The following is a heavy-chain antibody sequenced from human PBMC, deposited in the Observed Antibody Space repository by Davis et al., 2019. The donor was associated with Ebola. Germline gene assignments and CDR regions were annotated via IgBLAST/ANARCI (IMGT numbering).Heavy chain of an antibody. CDR3: ATLLRSTPRPRTDY. J-gene: IGHJ4*02. V-gene: IGHV4-4*02. CDR2: IYHTGST. CDR1: GGSVSSSNW. D-gene: IGHD2-21*01. Sequence: PGGSLRLSCVVSGGSVSSSNWWSWVRQSPGKGLEWIGEIYHTGSTNSNPSLKGRVTMSVGKSKNQFSLKLTSVTAADTAVYYCATLLRSTPRPRTDYWGQGLWSPSP.